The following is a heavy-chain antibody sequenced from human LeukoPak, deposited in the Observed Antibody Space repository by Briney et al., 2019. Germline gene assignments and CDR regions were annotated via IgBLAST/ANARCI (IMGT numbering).Heavy chain of an antibody. CDR1: GYSFTSYW. J-gene: IGHJ4*02. V-gene: IGHV5-51*01. CDR2: IYPGGSDT. CDR3: ARRAWYDSSGYLDY. Sequence: GESLKISCKGSGYSFTSYWIGWVRQMPGKGLEWMGIIYPGGSDTSYSPSFQGQVTISADKSISTAYLQWSSLKASDTAMYYRARRAWYDSSGYLDYWGQGTLVTVSS. D-gene: IGHD3-22*01.